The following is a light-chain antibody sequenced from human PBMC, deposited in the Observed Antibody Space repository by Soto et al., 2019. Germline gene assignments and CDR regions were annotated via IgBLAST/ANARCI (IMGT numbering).Light chain of an antibody. CDR1: QSISSW. Sequence: DIQMTQSPSTLSASVGDRVTITCRASQSISSWLAWYQHKPGKAPKLLIYQASSLESGVPSRFSGSGSGTAYTLSISSLQPDDFATYYCQQYNSYPYTFGKRTKLEIK. CDR3: QQYNSYPYT. J-gene: IGKJ2*01. CDR2: QAS. V-gene: IGKV1-5*03.